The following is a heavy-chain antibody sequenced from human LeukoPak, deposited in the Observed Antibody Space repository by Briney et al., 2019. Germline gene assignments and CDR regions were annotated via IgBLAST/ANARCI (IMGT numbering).Heavy chain of an antibody. CDR1: GYTFTGYY. Sequence: ASVKVSCKASGYTFTGYYVHWVRQAPGQGLEWMGWINPNSGGTNYAQKFQGRVTMTRDTSISTAYMELSRLRSDDTAVYYGARTNYYGSGSYFDYWGQGTLVTVSS. J-gene: IGHJ4*02. CDR2: INPNSGGT. D-gene: IGHD3-10*01. V-gene: IGHV1-2*02. CDR3: ARTNYYGSGSYFDY.